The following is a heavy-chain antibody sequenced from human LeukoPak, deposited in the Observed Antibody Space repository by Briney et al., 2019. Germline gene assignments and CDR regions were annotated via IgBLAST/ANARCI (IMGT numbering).Heavy chain of an antibody. D-gene: IGHD3-22*01. CDR3: ARADYDSSGYPRPYFDY. J-gene: IGHJ4*02. V-gene: IGHV1-46*01. CDR2: INPSGGST. CDR1: GYTFTSYY. Sequence: ASVKVSCKASGYTFTSYYMHWVRQAPGQGLKWMGIINPSGGSTSYAQKFQGRVTMTRDTSTSTVYMELSSLRSEDTAVYYCARADYDSSGYPRPYFDYWGQGTLVTVSS.